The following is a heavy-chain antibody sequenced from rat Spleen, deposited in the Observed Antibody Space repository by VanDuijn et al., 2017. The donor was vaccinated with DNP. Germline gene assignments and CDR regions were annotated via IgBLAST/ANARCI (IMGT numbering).Heavy chain of an antibody. V-gene: IGHV5-17*01. Sequence: EVQLVESGGGVVQPGNSLKLSCAASGFTFSDSAMAWVRQSPKKGLEWVATIIYDGSHTFYRDSVQGRFTISRDNAKTTLYLQMNSLRSEDTATYYCTREDVYYPRWGQGVMVTVSS. CDR2: IIYDGSHT. CDR1: GFTFSDSA. CDR3: TREDVYYPR. D-gene: IGHD1-6*01. J-gene: IGHJ2*01.